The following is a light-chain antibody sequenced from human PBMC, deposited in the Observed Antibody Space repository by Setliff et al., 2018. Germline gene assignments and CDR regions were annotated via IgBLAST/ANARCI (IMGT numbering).Light chain of an antibody. V-gene: IGLV2-23*01. J-gene: IGLJ1*01. CDR3: CSYAGSSTFV. Sequence: QSVLTQPASVSGSPGQSINISCTGSSSDVGSYNLVSWYQQHPAKAPKLMIYDASKRPSGVSIRFSGSKSGNTASLTISGLQAEDEADYYCCSYAGSSTFVFGTGTKVTVL. CDR1: SSDVGSYNL. CDR2: DAS.